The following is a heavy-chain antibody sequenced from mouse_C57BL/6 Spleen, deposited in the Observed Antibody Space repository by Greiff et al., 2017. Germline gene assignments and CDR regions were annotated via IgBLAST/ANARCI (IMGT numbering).Heavy chain of an antibody. CDR1: GFTFSSYG. CDR3: ARQATTVVDWYFDV. J-gene: IGHJ1*03. V-gene: IGHV5-6*01. Sequence: EVQRVESGGDLVKPGGSLKLSCAASGFTFSSYGMSWVRQTPDKRLEWVATISSGGGYTYYPDSVKGRFTISRDNAKNTLYLQMSSLKSEDTAMYYCARQATTVVDWYFDVWGTGTTVTVSS. CDR2: ISSGGGYT. D-gene: IGHD1-1*01.